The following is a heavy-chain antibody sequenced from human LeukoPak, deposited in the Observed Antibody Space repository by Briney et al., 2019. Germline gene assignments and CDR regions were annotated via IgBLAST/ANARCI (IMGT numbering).Heavy chain of an antibody. V-gene: IGHV3-43*02. CDR1: GFTFDDYA. D-gene: IGHD1-26*01. CDR3: AKVFSGSYGISFDY. Sequence: GSLRLSCAASGFTFDDYAMHWVRQAPGKGLEWVSLITGDGDSTYYADSVKGRFTISRDNNKASLYLQMNSLRTEDTALYYCAKVFSGSYGISFDYWGQGTQVTVSS. CDR2: ITGDGDST. J-gene: IGHJ4*02.